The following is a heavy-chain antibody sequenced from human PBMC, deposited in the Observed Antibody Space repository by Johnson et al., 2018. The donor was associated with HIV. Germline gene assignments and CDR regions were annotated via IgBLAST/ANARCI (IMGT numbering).Heavy chain of an antibody. CDR2: ISSSGSTI. CDR3: AGGRDSIAGAPYAFDF. Sequence: VQLVESGGGVVQPGGSLRLSCAASGFTFSSYGMHWVRQAPGKGLEWISYISSSGSTIYYADSVKGRFTISRDNSKKSLYLQMNSLRAEDTAVYYCAGGRDSIAGAPYAFDFWGQGTMVTVSS. D-gene: IGHD1-26*01. J-gene: IGHJ3*01. V-gene: IGHV3-48*04. CDR1: GFTFSSYG.